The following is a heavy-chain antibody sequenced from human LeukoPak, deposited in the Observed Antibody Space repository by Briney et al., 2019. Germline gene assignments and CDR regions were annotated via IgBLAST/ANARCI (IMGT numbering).Heavy chain of an antibody. CDR2: LSYDGSDN. Sequence: PGRSLRLSCAASGFTFSSYEMHWVRQAPSKGLEWVALLSYDGSDNYYADSVKGRFTISRDDSKNTLYLQMTSLRAEDTAVYYCARVACKTSCSNGVYLDYWGQGTLVTVSS. V-gene: IGHV3-30*01. CDR1: GFTFSSYE. J-gene: IGHJ4*02. D-gene: IGHD2-2*01. CDR3: ARVACKTSCSNGVYLDY.